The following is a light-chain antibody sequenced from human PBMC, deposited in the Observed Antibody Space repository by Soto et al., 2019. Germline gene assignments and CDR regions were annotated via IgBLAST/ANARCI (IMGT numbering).Light chain of an antibody. J-gene: IGKJ5*01. CDR3: QQRYTSPWIT. CDR1: QSVSSSY. CDR2: GAS. Sequence: EIVLTQSPGTLSLSPGERATLSCRASQSVSSSYLAWYQQKPGQAPRLLIYGASSRATGIPDRFSGSGSGTDFTLTIRSLQPEDFATYYCQQRYTSPWITFGQGTRLEIK. V-gene: IGKV3-20*01.